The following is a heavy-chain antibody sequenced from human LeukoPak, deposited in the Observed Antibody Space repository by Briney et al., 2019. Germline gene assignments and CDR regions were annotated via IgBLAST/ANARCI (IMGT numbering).Heavy chain of an antibody. J-gene: IGHJ4*02. D-gene: IGHD3-10*01. V-gene: IGHV4-31*03. CDR2: IYYSGSA. CDR3: ARVNYGSATKEDY. CDR1: GGSISSGGYY. Sequence: SETLSLTCTVPGGSISSGGYYWSWIRQHPGKGLEWIGYIYYSGSAYYNPSLKSRVTISVDTSENQFSLKLSSVTAADTAVYYCARVNYGSATKEDYWGQGTLVTVSS.